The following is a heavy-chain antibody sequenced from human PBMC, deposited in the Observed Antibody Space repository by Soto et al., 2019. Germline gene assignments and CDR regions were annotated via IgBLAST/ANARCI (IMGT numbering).Heavy chain of an antibody. J-gene: IGHJ4*02. Sequence: PGGSLRLSCEASGFTFSSFWMTWVRQAPGKGLVWVSRINSDGSSTSYADSVKGRFTISRDNAKNTLYLQMNSLRAEDTAVYYCARAKDPSGSYLDYWGQGTLVTVSS. CDR2: INSDGSST. CDR3: ARAKDPSGSYLDY. CDR1: GFTFSSFW. D-gene: IGHD1-26*01. V-gene: IGHV3-74*01.